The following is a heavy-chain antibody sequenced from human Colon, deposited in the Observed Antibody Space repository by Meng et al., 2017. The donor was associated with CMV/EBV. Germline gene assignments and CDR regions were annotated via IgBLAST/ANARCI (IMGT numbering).Heavy chain of an antibody. Sequence: ASAKVSCKASGYTFTSYGISWVRQAPGQGLEWMGWISIFNGRTNYAQKFQGRVTMTSDMSTRTAYLELRGLRSDDTAVYYCARVGDIVVAPAAPFDYWGQGTLVTVSS. J-gene: IGHJ4*02. CDR3: ARVGDIVVAPAAPFDY. D-gene: IGHD2-2*01. CDR1: GYTFTSYG. CDR2: ISIFNGRT. V-gene: IGHV1-18*01.